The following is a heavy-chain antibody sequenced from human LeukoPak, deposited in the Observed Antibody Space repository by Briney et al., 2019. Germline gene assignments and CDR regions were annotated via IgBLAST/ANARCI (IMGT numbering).Heavy chain of an antibody. Sequence: GGSPRLSCAASGFTFSTFAVSWVRQAPGKGLEWVAIISDNGDSTYYADSVKGGFTTSRDNSKNTQYLQMNSRRAEETVVYYSARVVGALDYWGQGTLVTVS. V-gene: IGHV3-23*01. J-gene: IGHJ4*02. CDR3: ARVVGALDY. CDR1: GFTFSTFA. CDR2: ISDNGDST. D-gene: IGHD1-26*01.